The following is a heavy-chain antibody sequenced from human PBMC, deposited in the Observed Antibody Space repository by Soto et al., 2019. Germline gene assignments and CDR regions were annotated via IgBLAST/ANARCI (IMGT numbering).Heavy chain of an antibody. CDR2: ISGYNGDT. Sequence: SVKFYCKPSGYNFSSYGINWLRQAPEEGLDWVGWISGYNGDTDYAQKFHGRVTLTTDTSTRTAYLELRSLSSDDTAVYYCARLAAAGTGMRYWGQGTQVTVYS. CDR3: ARLAAAGTGMRY. V-gene: IGHV1-18*01. D-gene: IGHD6-13*01. J-gene: IGHJ4*02. CDR1: GYNFSSYG.